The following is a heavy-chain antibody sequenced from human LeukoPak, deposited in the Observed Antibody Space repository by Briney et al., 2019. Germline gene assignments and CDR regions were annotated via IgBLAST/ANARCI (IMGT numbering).Heavy chain of an antibody. J-gene: IGHJ4*02. Sequence: NTGGSLRLSCAASGFTFSSYSMNWVRQAPGKGLEWVSSISSSSSYIYYADSVKGRFTISRDNAKNALYLEMNSLRAEDTAEYFCARERMYSGSGSTYPYYDYWGQGTLVTVSS. V-gene: IGHV3-21*01. CDR1: GFTFSSYS. D-gene: IGHD3-10*01. CDR3: ARERMYSGSGSTYPYYDY. CDR2: ISSSSSYI.